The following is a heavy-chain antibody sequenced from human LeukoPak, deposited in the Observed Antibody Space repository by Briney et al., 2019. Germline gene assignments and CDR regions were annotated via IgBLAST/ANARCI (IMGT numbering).Heavy chain of an antibody. Sequence: PSETLSLTCTVSVCSISRYFWSSLRQPAWKGLEWIGRIYTSGSTNYNPSLKRRVTMSVDTSKNQFSLKLSSVTAADTAVYYCARESPYCSGGSCQNYYYGMDVWGQGTTVTVSS. V-gene: IGHV4-4*07. D-gene: IGHD2-15*01. CDR1: VCSISRYF. CDR2: IYTSGST. J-gene: IGHJ6*02. CDR3: ARESPYCSGGSCQNYYYGMDV.